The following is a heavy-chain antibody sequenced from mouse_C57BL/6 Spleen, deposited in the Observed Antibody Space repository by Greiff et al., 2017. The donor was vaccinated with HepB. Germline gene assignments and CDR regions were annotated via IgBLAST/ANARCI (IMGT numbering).Heavy chain of an antibody. CDR3: VRGNYGAYYFDY. D-gene: IGHD1-1*01. CDR1: GFSFNTYA. CDR2: IRSKSNNYAT. J-gene: IGHJ2*01. V-gene: IGHV10-1*01. Sequence: VQLKESGGGLVQPKGSLKLSCAASGFSFNTYAMNWVRQAPGKGLEWVARIRSKSNNYATYYADSVKDRFTISRDDSESMLYLQMNNLKTEDTAMYYCVRGNYGAYYFDYWGQGTTLTVSS.